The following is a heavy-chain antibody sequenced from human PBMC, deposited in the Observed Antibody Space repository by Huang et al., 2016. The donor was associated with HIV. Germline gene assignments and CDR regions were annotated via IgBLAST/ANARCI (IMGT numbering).Heavy chain of an antibody. Sequence: QVQVVQSGAEVKNPGASVRVSCKASGYTFTDSNIHWVRQAPGQGLEWMGRINPKRGGTIYAQRFQGRITMTRDTTISTVHMDLRRIQSDDTAVYFCARDWSFGSSTSPADWGQGTLVTVSS. CDR3: ARDWSFGSSTSPAD. V-gene: IGHV1-2*02. CDR1: GYTFTDSN. J-gene: IGHJ4*02. D-gene: IGHD6-6*01. CDR2: INPKRGGT.